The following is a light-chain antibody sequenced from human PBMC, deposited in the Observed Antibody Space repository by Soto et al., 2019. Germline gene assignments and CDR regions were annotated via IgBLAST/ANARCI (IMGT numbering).Light chain of an antibody. Sequence: QSALTQPASVSGSPGQSITISCTGTSSDVGRYNRVTWYQQYPGEAPKLIIYEDSERPLGVPNRFSGSKSGNTASLTISGLQTEDEADYYCCSLAAGTTWVFGGGTKVTVL. CDR2: EDS. CDR3: CSLAAGTTWV. J-gene: IGLJ3*02. CDR1: SSDVGRYNR. V-gene: IGLV2-23*01.